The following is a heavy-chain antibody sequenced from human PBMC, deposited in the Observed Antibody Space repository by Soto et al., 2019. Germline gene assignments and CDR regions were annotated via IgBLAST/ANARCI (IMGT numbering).Heavy chain of an antibody. CDR3: ARDVLANHRYHWYFDL. J-gene: IGHJ2*01. D-gene: IGHD2-8*02. CDR1: GGSFSGYY. Sequence: QVQLQQWGAGLLKPSETLSLTCAVYGGSFSGYYWSWIRQPPGKGLEWMGESTHSGSTNYNPSLKCRVPISVDTSKSQFSLTLSSVTAADTAVYYCARDVLANHRYHWYFDLWGRGTLVTVSS. V-gene: IGHV4-34*01. CDR2: STHSGST.